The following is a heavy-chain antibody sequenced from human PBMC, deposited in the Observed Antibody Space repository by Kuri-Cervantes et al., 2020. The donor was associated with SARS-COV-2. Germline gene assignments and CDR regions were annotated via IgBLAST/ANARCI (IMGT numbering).Heavy chain of an antibody. V-gene: IGHV3-30*03. CDR2: ISYDETYK. CDR3: AAERYEWLAYAYYFDL. Sequence: GESLKIPCPASRFTFRNYVMHWVRQAPGKGLEWVALISYDETYKYYADSVEGRFTISRDNSENTLYLQMNSLRAEDTAMYYCAAERYEWLAYAYYFDLWGQGTLVTVSS. CDR1: RFTFRNYV. D-gene: IGHD6-19*01. J-gene: IGHJ4*02.